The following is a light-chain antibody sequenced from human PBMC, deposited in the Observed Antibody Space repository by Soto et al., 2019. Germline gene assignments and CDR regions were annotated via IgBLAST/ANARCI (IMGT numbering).Light chain of an antibody. CDR2: DDN. CDR1: GSNIGNNF. J-gene: IGLJ3*02. V-gene: IGLV1-51*01. CDR3: GTWDNSLSVVV. Sequence: QSVLTQPPSVSAAPGQKVTMSCSVSGSNIGNNFVSWYQQFPGTAPKLLIYDDNKRPTGIPDRFSASKSGTSATLGITGLQTGDEADYYCGTWDNSLSVVVFGGGTKLTVL.